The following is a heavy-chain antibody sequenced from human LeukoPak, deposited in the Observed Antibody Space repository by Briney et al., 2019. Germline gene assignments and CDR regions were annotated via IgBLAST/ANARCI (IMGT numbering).Heavy chain of an antibody. CDR3: TGHGSNSY. CDR2: MSGVGNT. Sequence: GGSLRLSCVVSGFSINNNGLSWFRQAPGKGLEGVSDMSGVGNTYYPESVKGRFTISRDNFKNTFFLQMNSLRAEDTALYYATGHGSNSYWGQGALVAVSS. V-gene: IGHV3-23*01. D-gene: IGHD5-24*01. CDR1: GFSINNNG. J-gene: IGHJ4*02.